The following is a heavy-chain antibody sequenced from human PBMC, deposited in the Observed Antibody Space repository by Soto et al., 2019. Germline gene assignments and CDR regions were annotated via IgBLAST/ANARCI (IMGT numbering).Heavy chain of an antibody. Sequence: GGSLRLSCAAPGFTFSSYAMSWVRQAPGKGLEWVSAISGSGGSTYYADSVKGRFTISRDNSKNTLYLQMNSLRAEDTAVYYCAKDSLNYGDYSSGIDPWGQGTLVTVSS. V-gene: IGHV3-23*01. CDR2: ISGSGGST. CDR1: GFTFSSYA. CDR3: AKDSLNYGDYSSGIDP. J-gene: IGHJ5*02. D-gene: IGHD4-17*01.